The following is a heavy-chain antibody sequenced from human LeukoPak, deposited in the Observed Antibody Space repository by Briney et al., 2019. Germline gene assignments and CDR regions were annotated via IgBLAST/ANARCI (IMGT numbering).Heavy chain of an antibody. CDR1: GYTFTSYG. D-gene: IGHD2-2*02. V-gene: IGHV1-18*01. CDR2: IGAYNGNT. CDR3: ARSSYCSSTSCYSWVWFDP. J-gene: IGHJ5*02. Sequence: ASVKVSCKASGYTFTSYGISWVRQAPGQGLEWMGWIGAYNGNTNYAQKLQGRVTMTTDTSTSTAYMELRSLRSDDTAVYYCARSSYCSSTSCYSWVWFDPWGQGTLVTVST.